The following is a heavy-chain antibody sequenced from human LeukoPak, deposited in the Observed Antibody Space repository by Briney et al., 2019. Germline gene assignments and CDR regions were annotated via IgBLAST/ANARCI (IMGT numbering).Heavy chain of an antibody. CDR1: GYAFTGYY. Sequence: ASVKASCKASGYAFTGYYMHWVRQAPGQGLEWMGWINPNSGGTNFAQKFQDRVTMTGDTSISTAYMELSRLRSDDTAVYYCARGAFSSSSGYKYYYMDVWGKGTTVTVSS. CDR2: INPNSGGT. J-gene: IGHJ6*03. CDR3: ARGAFSSSSGYKYYYMDV. V-gene: IGHV1-2*02. D-gene: IGHD6-6*01.